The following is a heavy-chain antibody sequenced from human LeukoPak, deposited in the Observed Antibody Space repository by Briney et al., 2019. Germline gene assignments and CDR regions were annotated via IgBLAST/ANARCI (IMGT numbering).Heavy chain of an antibody. CDR2: MNPNSGNT. J-gene: IGHJ5*02. Sequence: ASVKVSCKASGYTFTSYDINWVRQATGQGLEWMGWMNPNSGNTGCAQKFQGRVTITRNTSISTAYMELSSLRSEDTAVYYCARGPRRDTIFGVVISSLNWFDPWGQGTLVTVSS. V-gene: IGHV1-8*03. CDR3: ARGPRRDTIFGVVISSLNWFDP. CDR1: GYTFTSYD. D-gene: IGHD3-3*01.